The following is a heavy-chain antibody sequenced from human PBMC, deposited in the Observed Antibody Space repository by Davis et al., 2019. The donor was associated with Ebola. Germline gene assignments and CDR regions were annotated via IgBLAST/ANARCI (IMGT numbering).Heavy chain of an antibody. CDR2: VSGNGGST. CDR3: ATTDTV. Sequence: GGSLRLSCAASGFTFSSYTLHWVRQAPGKGLEWVSAVSGNGGSTYYGDSVKGRFTISRDNSKNILYLQMNSLRAEDTAVYYCATTDTVWGQGTLVTVSS. D-gene: IGHD2-15*01. CDR1: GFTFSSYT. V-gene: IGHV3-23*01. J-gene: IGHJ4*02.